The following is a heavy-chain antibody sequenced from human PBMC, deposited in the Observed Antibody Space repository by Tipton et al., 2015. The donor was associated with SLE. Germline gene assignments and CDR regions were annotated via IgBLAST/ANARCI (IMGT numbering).Heavy chain of an antibody. V-gene: IGHV5-51*03. J-gene: IGHJ3*01. Sequence: QLVQSGAEVKKPGESLKISCKGSGYSFTSYWIGWVRQMPGKGLEWMGIIYPGDSDTRYSPTFQGQVTNSADKSISTANLQWSSLKASNTAMYYCATSDWSSTSCYTTGAFDFWGQGTMVTASS. CDR3: ATSDWSSTSCYTTGAFDF. CDR2: IYPGDSDT. CDR1: GYSFTSYW. D-gene: IGHD2-2*02.